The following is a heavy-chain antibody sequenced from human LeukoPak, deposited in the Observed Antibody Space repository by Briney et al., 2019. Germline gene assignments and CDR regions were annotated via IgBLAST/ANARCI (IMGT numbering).Heavy chain of an antibody. D-gene: IGHD1-1*01. J-gene: IGHJ4*02. Sequence: SETLSLTCTVSGGSISSNNWWGWVRQPPGKGLEWIGEIYHSGSPNYNPSLKSRVTISVGKSRNHFSLNLSSVTAADTAVYYCARVNINNWHSCDYWGQGTLVTVSS. CDR1: GGSISSNNW. CDR2: IYHSGSP. CDR3: ARVNINNWHSCDY. V-gene: IGHV4-4*02.